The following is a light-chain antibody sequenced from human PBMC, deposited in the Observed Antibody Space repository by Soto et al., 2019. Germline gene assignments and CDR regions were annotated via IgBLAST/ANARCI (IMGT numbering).Light chain of an antibody. CDR1: QSFKTW. J-gene: IGKJ2*01. CDR3: QQYYSYPYT. Sequence: DVQMTQSPSSLSPSVGDRVTITCRARQSFKTWLAWYQQKPGKAPKLLIYKTSILESGVPSRFSGSGSGTEFALTISSLQAEDSATYCCQQYYSYPYTFGQGTKLEIK. V-gene: IGKV1-5*03. CDR2: KTS.